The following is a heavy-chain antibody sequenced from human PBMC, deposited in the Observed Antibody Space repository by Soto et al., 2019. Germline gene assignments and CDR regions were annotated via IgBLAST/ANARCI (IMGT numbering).Heavy chain of an antibody. V-gene: IGHV3-7*01. CDR3: ARDRSTGTTWHWYFDL. D-gene: IGHD1-1*01. CDR1: GFTFSSYW. CDR2: IKQDGSEK. J-gene: IGHJ2*01. Sequence: GGSLRLSCAASGFTFSSYWMSWVRQAPGKGLEWVANIKQDGSEKYYVDAVKGRFTISRDNAKNSLYLKMNSLRAEDTAVYYCARDRSTGTTWHWYFDLWGRGTLVTVSS.